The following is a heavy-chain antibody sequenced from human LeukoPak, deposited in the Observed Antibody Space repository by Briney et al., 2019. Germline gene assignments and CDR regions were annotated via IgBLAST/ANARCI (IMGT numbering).Heavy chain of an antibody. CDR1: GFTFSSYV. CDR2: ITSGGST. J-gene: IGHJ4*02. D-gene: IGHD3-22*01. V-gene: IGHV3-23*01. CDR3: AIMHPYYDGSGYWVQ. Sequence: GGSLRLSCAASGFTFSSYVMTWVRQAPGKGLEWVSSITSGGSTYYADSVKGRFTISRDYSKNTLYLQMNSLRAEDTALYYCAIMHPYYDGSGYWVQWGQGTLVTVSS.